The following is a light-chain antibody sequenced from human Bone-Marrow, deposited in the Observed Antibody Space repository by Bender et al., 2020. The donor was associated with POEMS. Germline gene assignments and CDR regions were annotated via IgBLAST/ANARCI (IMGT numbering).Light chain of an antibody. CDR1: RLGDKY. CDR3: QAWDRTTAI. V-gene: IGLV3-1*01. J-gene: IGLJ2*01. Sequence: YELTQPPSVSVSPGQTATISCSGDRLGDKYVCWYQQKAGQSPILIIYEDTKRPSGDPDRFSGANSGNTATLTLSGTQAMDEADYYCQAWDRTTAIFGGGTKLTVL. CDR2: EDT.